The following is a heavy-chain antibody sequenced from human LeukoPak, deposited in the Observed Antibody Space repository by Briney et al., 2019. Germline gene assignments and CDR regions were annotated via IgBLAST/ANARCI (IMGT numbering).Heavy chain of an antibody. V-gene: IGHV3-74*01. CDR1: GXTFSSYW. CDR2: ISSDGSNT. Sequence: PGGSLRLSCAASGXTFSSYWMHWVRQAPGKGLVWVSRISSDGSNTGYADSVKGRFTISRDNAKNTVYLQMNSLSAEDTAVYYCARGITGTRFGVRDGMDVWGQGTTVTVSS. J-gene: IGHJ6*02. D-gene: IGHD1-20*01. CDR3: ARGITGTRFGVRDGMDV.